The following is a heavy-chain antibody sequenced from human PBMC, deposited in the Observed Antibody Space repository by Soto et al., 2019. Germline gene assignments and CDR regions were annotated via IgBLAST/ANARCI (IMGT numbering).Heavy chain of an antibody. Sequence: ASVKVSCKVSGYTLTELSMHWVRQAPGKGLEWMGGFDPEDGETIYAQKFQGRVTMTEDTSTDTAYMELSSLRSEDTAVYYCATDGLNYYDSSGYSDFDYWGQGTLVTVS. CDR2: FDPEDGET. CDR1: GYTLTELS. D-gene: IGHD3-22*01. J-gene: IGHJ4*02. CDR3: ATDGLNYYDSSGYSDFDY. V-gene: IGHV1-24*01.